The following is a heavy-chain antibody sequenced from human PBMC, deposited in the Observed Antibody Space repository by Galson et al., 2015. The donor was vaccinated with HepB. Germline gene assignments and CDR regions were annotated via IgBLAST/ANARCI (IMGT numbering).Heavy chain of an antibody. V-gene: IGHV3-15*01. Sequence: SLRLSCAGSGFTFSNAWMSWVRQAPGKGLEWVGRIKSKPDGETIDYAAPVKGRSTISRDDSKNTVYLQMNNLKTEDTAVYYCTTVLGIAAAGYWGQETLVTVSS. D-gene: IGHD6-13*01. J-gene: IGHJ4*02. CDR2: IKSKPDGETI. CDR1: GFTFSNAW. CDR3: TTVLGIAAAGY.